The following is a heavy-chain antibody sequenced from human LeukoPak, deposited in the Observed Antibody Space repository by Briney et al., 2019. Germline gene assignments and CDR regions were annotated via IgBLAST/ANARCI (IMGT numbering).Heavy chain of an antibody. CDR1: GYTFTSYG. CDR3: ARESSGSGYYYDFDY. V-gene: IGHV1-18*01. CDR2: ISAYNGNT. J-gene: IGHJ4*02. Sequence: ASVKVSCKASGYTFTSYGISWGRQAPGQGLEWMGWISAYNGNTNYAQKLQGRVTMTTDTSTSTAYMELRSLRSDDTAVYYCARESSGSGYYYDFDYWGQGTLVTVSS. D-gene: IGHD3-22*01.